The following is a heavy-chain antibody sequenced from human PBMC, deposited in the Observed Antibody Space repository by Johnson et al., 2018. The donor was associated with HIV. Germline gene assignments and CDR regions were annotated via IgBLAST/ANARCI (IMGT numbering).Heavy chain of an antibody. CDR2: ISYDGSNK. CDR1: GFTFSSYG. CDR3: AKDQYYDILIGYVMT. Sequence: QVQLVESGGGVVQSGRSLRLSCAASGFTFSSYGMHWVRQAPGKGLEWVAVISYDGSNKYYADSVKGRFTISRDNSTNTLYLQMNSLRAEDTAVYYCAKDQYYDILIGYVMTWGQGTMVTVSS. D-gene: IGHD3-9*01. J-gene: IGHJ3*01. V-gene: IGHV3-30*18.